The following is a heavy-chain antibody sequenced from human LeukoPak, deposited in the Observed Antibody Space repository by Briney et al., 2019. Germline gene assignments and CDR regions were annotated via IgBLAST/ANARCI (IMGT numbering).Heavy chain of an antibody. CDR1: GFSFSSYS. CDR2: IGSTSYYI. V-gene: IGHV3-21*01. D-gene: IGHD6-6*01. CDR3: SSSSRGY. J-gene: IGHJ4*02. Sequence: GGSLRLSCAASGFSFSSYSMNWVRQAPGKGLEWVSSIGSTSYYIHFADSVKGRFTISRDNAKNSLYLQMNSLRAEDTAVYYFSSSSRGYWGQGTLVTVSS.